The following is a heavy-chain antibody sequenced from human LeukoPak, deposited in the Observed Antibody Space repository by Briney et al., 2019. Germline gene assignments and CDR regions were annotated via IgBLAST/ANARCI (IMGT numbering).Heavy chain of an antibody. Sequence: SVKVSCKASGGTFSSYAISWVRQAPGQGLEWMGGIIPIFGTANYAQKFQGRVTITADEPTSTAYMELSSLRSEDTAVYYCARAQILTALLGVPDLELGAFDIWGQGTMVTVSS. CDR2: IIPIFGTA. CDR3: ARAQILTALLGVPDLELGAFDI. J-gene: IGHJ3*02. V-gene: IGHV1-69*13. CDR1: GGTFSSYA. D-gene: IGHD3-3*01.